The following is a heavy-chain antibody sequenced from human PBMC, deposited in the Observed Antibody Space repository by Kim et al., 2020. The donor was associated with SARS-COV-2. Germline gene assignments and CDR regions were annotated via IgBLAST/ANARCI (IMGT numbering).Heavy chain of an antibody. Sequence: GGSLRLSCAASGFTVSSNYMSWVRQAPGKGLEWVSVIYSGGSTYYADSVKGRFTISRDNSKNTLYLQMNSLRAEDTAVYYCARQAADLDYGMDVWGQGTTVTVSS. V-gene: IGHV3-53*01. J-gene: IGHJ6*02. D-gene: IGHD6-13*01. CDR1: GFTVSSNY. CDR3: ARQAADLDYGMDV. CDR2: IYSGGST.